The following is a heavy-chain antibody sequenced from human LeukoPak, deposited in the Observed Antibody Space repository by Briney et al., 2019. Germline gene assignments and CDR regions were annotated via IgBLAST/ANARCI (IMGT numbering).Heavy chain of an antibody. J-gene: IGHJ5*02. CDR1: GYTFTGYY. V-gene: IGHV1-2*04. CDR2: INPNSGGT. D-gene: IGHD2-21*02. Sequence: GASVKVSCKASGYTFTGYYMHWVRQAPGQGLEWMGWINPNSGGTNYAQKFQGWVTMTRDTSISTAYMELSRLRSDDTAVYYCARVYCGGDCPNWFDPWGQGTLVTVSS. CDR3: ARVYCGGDCPNWFDP.